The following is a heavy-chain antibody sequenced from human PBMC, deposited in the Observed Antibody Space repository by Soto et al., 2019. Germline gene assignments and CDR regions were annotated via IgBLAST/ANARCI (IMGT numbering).Heavy chain of an antibody. CDR3: ARVDRGSVARPTRLDP. V-gene: IGHV3-23*01. J-gene: IGHJ5*02. CDR1: GFTLSSYA. D-gene: IGHD2-21*01. Sequence: GGALRLSCTASGFTLSSYAINWVRQAPGKGLEWVSATTGGAGLTYYADSVKGRFSVSSDNPGNTLYLQLNSLRPEDTAVYYCARVDRGSVARPTRLDPWGQGTLVTVSS. CDR2: TTGGAGLT.